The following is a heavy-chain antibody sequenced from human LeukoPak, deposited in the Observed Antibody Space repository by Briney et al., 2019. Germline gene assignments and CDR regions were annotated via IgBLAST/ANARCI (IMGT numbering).Heavy chain of an antibody. V-gene: IGHV1-2*02. D-gene: IGHD3-3*01. CDR2: INPNSGGT. CDR1: GYTFTGYY. Sequence: GASVKVSCKASGYTFTGYYMHWVRQAPGQGLEWMGWINPNSGGTNYAQKFQGRVTMTRDTSISTAYMELSRLRSDDTAVYYCARDHPLYYDFWSGYSFDPWGQGTLVTVSS. J-gene: IGHJ5*02. CDR3: ARDHPLYYDFWSGYSFDP.